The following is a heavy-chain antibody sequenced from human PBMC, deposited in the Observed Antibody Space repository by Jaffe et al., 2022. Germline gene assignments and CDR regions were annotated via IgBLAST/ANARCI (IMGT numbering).Heavy chain of an antibody. V-gene: IGHV3-21*01. CDR3: ARAYSSGWGIFDY. Sequence: EVQLVESGGGLVKPGGSLRLSCAASGFTFSSYSMNWVRQAPGKGLEWVSSISSSSSYIYYADSVKGRFTISRDNAKNSLYLQMNSLRAEDTAVYYCARAYSSGWGIFDYWGQGTLVTVSS. CDR1: GFTFSSYS. CDR2: ISSSSSYI. J-gene: IGHJ4*02. D-gene: IGHD6-19*01.